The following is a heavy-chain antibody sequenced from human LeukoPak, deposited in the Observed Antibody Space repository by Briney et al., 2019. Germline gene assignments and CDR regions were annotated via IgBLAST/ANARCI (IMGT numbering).Heavy chain of an antibody. V-gene: IGHV3-7*01. CDR2: IRKDGSDI. CDR1: GFTFSTYW. J-gene: IGHJ5*02. Sequence: GGSLRLSCAASGFTFSTYWMSWVRQAPGKGLEWVANIRKDGSDIHYVDSVKGRFTISRDNSKNTLYLQMNSLRAEDTAVYYCARAKRWGRSPNWFDPWGQGTLVTVSS. D-gene: IGHD3-16*01. CDR3: ARAKRWGRSPNWFDP.